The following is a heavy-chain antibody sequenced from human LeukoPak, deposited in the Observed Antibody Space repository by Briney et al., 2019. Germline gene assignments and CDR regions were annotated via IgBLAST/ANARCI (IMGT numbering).Heavy chain of an antibody. V-gene: IGHV3-11*01. Sequence: GGSLRLSCTASGFSFSDNFTGWIRQAPGKGLQWVSYINSGGDMIYYSDAVKGRFSISRDNSKRSLYLQMNRLRVDDTAVYFCARGAYGWTFNPWGQGTLVSVSS. CDR1: GFSFSDNF. D-gene: IGHD3-10*01. CDR2: INSGGDMI. J-gene: IGHJ5*02. CDR3: ARGAYGWTFNP.